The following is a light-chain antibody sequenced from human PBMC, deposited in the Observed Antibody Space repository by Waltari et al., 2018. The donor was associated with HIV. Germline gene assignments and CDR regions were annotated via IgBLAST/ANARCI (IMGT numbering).Light chain of an antibody. Sequence: QSALTQPASVSGSPGQSITISCTGTSSDVGGYNYVSWYQQHPGKAPKLMIFEVSNLPSGVSNRFSGSKSVNTASLTISGLQAEDEADYYCSSYTTSTPDPNWVFGGGTKLTVL. CDR3: SSYTTSTPDPNWV. V-gene: IGLV2-14*01. CDR1: SSDVGGYNY. CDR2: EVS. J-gene: IGLJ3*02.